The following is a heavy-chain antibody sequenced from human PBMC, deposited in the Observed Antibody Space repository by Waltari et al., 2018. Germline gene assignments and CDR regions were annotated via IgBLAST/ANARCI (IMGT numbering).Heavy chain of an antibody. CDR3: ARIERELQDY. J-gene: IGHJ4*02. V-gene: IGHV4-38-2*01. CDR1: GYSISSGYY. Sequence: QVQLQESGPGLVKPSETLSLTCAVSGYSISSGYYWGWIRQPPGKGLEWIGSIYHSGSTYYTPSLKIRVTISVDTSKNQFSLKLSSVTAADTAVYYCARIERELQDYWGQGTLVTVSS. CDR2: IYHSGST. D-gene: IGHD1-26*01.